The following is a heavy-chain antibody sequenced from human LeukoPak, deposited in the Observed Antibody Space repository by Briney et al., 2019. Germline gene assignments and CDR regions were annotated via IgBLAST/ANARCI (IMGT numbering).Heavy chain of an antibody. CDR2: ISPSGNYI. V-gene: IGHV3-21*01. CDR3: TRDLSSSTSCYSY. D-gene: IGHD2-2*01. Sequence: GGSLRLSCAASGFTFSSHSMNWVRQAPGKGLEWVSSISPSGNYIYYAGSVEGRFTISRDNAKNSLYLQMNSLRAEDTAVYYCTRDLSSSTSCYSYWGQGTLVTVSS. J-gene: IGHJ4*02. CDR1: GFTFSSHS.